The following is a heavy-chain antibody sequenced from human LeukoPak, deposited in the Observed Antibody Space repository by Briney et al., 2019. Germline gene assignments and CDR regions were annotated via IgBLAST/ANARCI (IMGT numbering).Heavy chain of an antibody. V-gene: IGHV3-23*01. D-gene: IGHD3-22*01. CDR2: IRGSGGST. J-gene: IGHJ4*02. CDR3: TKDAEYYDSSGYRPYYFDY. CDR1: GFTFSSYA. Sequence: GGSLGLSCAASGFTFSSYAMSWVHHAPGKGLKGVSAIRGSGGSTYYADSVKRRFTISRDNSKNTLYLKMPRLRAEDTAVYYCTKDAEYYDSSGYRPYYFDYWGQGTLVTVSS.